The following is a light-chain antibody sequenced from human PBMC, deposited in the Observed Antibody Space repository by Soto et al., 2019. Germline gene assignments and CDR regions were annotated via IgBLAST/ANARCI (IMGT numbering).Light chain of an antibody. CDR2: EVT. J-gene: IGLJ2*01. CDR1: SSDIGTYNF. CDR3: SSYAGSNNYVV. Sequence: QAVVTQPPSASGSPGQSVTISCTGTSSDIGTYNFVSWYQQHPGKAPKLIIYEVTKRPSGVPDRFSGSKSGITASLTVSGLQAEDEADYYCSSYAGSNNYVVFGGGTKLTVL. V-gene: IGLV2-8*01.